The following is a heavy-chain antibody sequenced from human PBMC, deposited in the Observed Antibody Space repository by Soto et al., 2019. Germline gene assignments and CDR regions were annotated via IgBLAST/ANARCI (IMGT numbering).Heavy chain of an antibody. CDR3: ARRYADAVDI. D-gene: IGHD5-12*01. J-gene: IGHJ3*02. Sequence: QVQLQESGPGLVKPSETLSLTCTVSGGSISSYYWSWIRQPPGKGLEWSGYIYYSGSTAYNPSLKSRVTISVVTSKNQFSLTLSSVTAADTDVYYCARRYADAVDIWGQGTMVTVSS. CDR1: GGSISSYY. V-gene: IGHV4-59*08. CDR2: IYYSGST.